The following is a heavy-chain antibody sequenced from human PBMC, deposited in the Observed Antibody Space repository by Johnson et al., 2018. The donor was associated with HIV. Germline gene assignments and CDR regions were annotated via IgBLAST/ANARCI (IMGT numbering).Heavy chain of an antibody. CDR2: INQYGSEE. V-gene: IGHV3-7*05. D-gene: IGHD4-11*01. CDR3: SSSTVMMTDDAFDI. CDR1: GFAFGSYW. J-gene: IGHJ3*02. Sequence: VQLVESGGGLVQPGGSLRLSCAASGFAFGSYWMHWVRQAPGKGLQWVANINQYGSEEYYVDSVKGRFTISSDNAKNSMYLQMNTLNAEDTAVYYCSSSTVMMTDDAFDICGQGTVVTVSP.